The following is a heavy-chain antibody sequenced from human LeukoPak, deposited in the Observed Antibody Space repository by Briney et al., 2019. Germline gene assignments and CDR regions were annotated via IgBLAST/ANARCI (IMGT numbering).Heavy chain of an antibody. CDR2: ISTYNGNT. V-gene: IGHV1-18*01. J-gene: IGHJ4*02. CDR3: AGCSGGSCTGYYFDY. D-gene: IGHD2-15*01. CDR1: GYTFISYG. Sequence: GASVKVSRKASGYTFISYGISWARQAPGQGLEWMGWISTYNGNTNYAQKLQGRVTMTTDTSTSIAYMELRSLRSDDTAVYYCAGCSGGSCTGYYFDYWGQGTLVTVSS.